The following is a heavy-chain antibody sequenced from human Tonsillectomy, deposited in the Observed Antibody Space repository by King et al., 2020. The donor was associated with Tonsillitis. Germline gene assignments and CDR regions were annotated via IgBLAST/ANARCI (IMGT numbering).Heavy chain of an antibody. D-gene: IGHD3-9*01. CDR2: IYYSGTT. J-gene: IGHJ4*02. V-gene: IGHV4-4*02. CDR3: ARSEFYDGVTGDYNRALDY. CDR1: GDSISSSNW. Sequence: QLQESGPGLVKPSGTLSLTCAVSGDSISSSNWWSWVRQPPGKGLEWIGRIYYSGTTNYNPSLKSRITISVDKSNNQFSLRLTSVTAADTAVYFCARSEFYDGVTGDYNRALDYGGQGTLVTVSS.